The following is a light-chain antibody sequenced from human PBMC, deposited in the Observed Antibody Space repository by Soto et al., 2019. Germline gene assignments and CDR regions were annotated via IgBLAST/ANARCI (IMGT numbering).Light chain of an antibody. Sequence: IVLTQSPGTLSLSPGERAALSCRASQSVSSSYLAWYQHKPGQAPRLLISGASSRATGIPDRFSGSGSGTDFTLTISRLEPEDFAVYYCQQYSSLPWTFGQGTKVDIK. V-gene: IGKV3-20*01. CDR1: QSVSSSY. CDR2: GAS. J-gene: IGKJ1*01. CDR3: QQYSSLPWT.